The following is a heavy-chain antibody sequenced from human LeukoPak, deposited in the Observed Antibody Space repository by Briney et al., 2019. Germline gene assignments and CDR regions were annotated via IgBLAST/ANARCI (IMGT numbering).Heavy chain of an antibody. CDR2: VYYRGST. J-gene: IGHJ6*02. V-gene: IGHV4-59*01. CDR3: ARDMTRAVPIPGTYYYAYAMDV. CDR1: GGSISSYF. Sequence: SETLSLTCTVSGGSISSYFWNWIRQSPGKGLEWVGYVYYRGSTNYNPSLKSRVAISVDTSKNQFSLELSSVTAADTAVYYCARDMTRAVPIPGTYYYAYAMDVWGQGTTVTVSS. D-gene: IGHD6-13*01.